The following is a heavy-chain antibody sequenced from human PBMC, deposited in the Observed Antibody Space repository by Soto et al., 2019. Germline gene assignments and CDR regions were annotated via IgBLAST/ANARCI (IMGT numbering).Heavy chain of an antibody. CDR2: ITRDGATT. V-gene: IGHV3-43D*04. CDR1: GFTFDDYA. D-gene: IGHD6-13*01. CDR3: AKDGGYRDSWFGYSDY. J-gene: IGHJ4*02. Sequence: EVQLVESGGVVVQPGGSLRLSCAASGFTFDDYAMHWVRQAPGKGLEWVSLITRDGATTFYADSVKGRFTISRDNNRNSLYLQMNSLRADDTAFYYCAKDGGYRDSWFGYSDYWGQGTLVTVST.